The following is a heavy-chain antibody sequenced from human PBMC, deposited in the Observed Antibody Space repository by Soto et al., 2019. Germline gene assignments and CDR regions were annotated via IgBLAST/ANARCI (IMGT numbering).Heavy chain of an antibody. D-gene: IGHD3-3*01. CDR1: GFTVSNLY. CDR2: ISSGGST. V-gene: IGHV3-66*01. Sequence: EVQLVESGGGLVQPGGSLRLSCAASGFTVSNLYMTWVRQAPGKGLQWVAVISSGGSTYYADSVKGRFTISRDNSKSTLYLEMNSLRAEDTAVYYCARDTLGGAYDFLHGGQGTPVTVSS. J-gene: IGHJ4*02. CDR3: ARDTLGGAYDFLH.